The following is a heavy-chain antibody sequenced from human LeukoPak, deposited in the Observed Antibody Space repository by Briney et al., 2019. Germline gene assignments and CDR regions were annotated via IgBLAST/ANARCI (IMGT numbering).Heavy chain of an antibody. CDR1: GYTFTSYD. J-gene: IGHJ3*02. D-gene: IGHD1-20*01. CDR2: MNPNSGNT. CDR3: ARDGITGTVAFDI. V-gene: IGHV1-18*01. Sequence: ASVKVSCKASGYTFTSYDINWVRQATGQGLEWMGWMNPNSGNTNYAQKLQGRVTMTTDTSTSTAYMELRSLRSDDTAVYYCARDGITGTVAFDIWGQGTMVTVSS.